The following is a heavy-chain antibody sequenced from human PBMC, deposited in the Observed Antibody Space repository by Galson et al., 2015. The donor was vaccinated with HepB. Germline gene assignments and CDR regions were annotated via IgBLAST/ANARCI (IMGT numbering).Heavy chain of an antibody. J-gene: IGHJ5*02. D-gene: IGHD3-22*01. Sequence: QSGAEVKKPGESLRISCKGSGYSFTSYWISWVRQMPGKGLEWMGRIDPSDSYTNYSPSFQGHVTISADKSISTAYLQWSSLKASATAMYYCAGNGGPHYYDSSGYYLWGQGTLVTVSS. CDR1: GYSFTSYW. CDR3: AGNGGPHYYDSSGYYL. CDR2: IDPSDSYT. V-gene: IGHV5-10-1*01.